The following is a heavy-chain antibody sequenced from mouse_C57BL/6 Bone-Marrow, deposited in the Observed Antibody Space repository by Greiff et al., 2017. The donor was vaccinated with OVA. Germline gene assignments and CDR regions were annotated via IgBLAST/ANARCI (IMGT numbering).Heavy chain of an antibody. Sequence: EVKLVESGGGLVKPGGSLKLSCAASGFTFSSYAMSWVRQTPEKRLEWVATISDGGSYTYYPDNVKGRFTISRDNAKNNLYLQMSHLKSEDTAMYYCASNLTFWFAYWGQGTLVTVSA. CDR3: ASNLTFWFAY. J-gene: IGHJ3*01. D-gene: IGHD4-1*01. V-gene: IGHV5-4*03. CDR2: ISDGGSYT. CDR1: GFTFSSYA.